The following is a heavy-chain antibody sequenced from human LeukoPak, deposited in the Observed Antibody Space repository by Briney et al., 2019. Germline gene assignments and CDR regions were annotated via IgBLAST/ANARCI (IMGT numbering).Heavy chain of an antibody. CDR3: ARLPFTSSWTTLDY. V-gene: IGHV2-70*11. D-gene: IGHD6-13*01. Sequence: SGPALFKPTQPLTLTSTFSGFSLSTSGMCVSWIRQPPVKALEWLARIDWDDDKHYSTSLKTRLTISKDTSKNQVVLTMTNMDPVDTATYYCARLPFTSSWTTLDYWGQGILVTVSS. CDR1: GFSLSTSGMC. CDR2: IDWDDDK. J-gene: IGHJ4*02.